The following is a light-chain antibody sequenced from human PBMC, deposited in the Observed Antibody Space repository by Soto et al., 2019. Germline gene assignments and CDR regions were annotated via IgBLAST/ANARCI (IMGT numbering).Light chain of an antibody. Sequence: QSVLTQPASVSGSPGQSITIACAGTSSDVGNFNLVSWYQHHPGKAPKLMIFEVSKRPSGVSNRYSGSKSGNTASLTISGLQAVDEADYYCCSYAGNKIRYVFGTGTKVTVL. CDR3: CSYAGNKIRYV. V-gene: IGLV2-23*02. J-gene: IGLJ1*01. CDR2: EVS. CDR1: SSDVGNFNL.